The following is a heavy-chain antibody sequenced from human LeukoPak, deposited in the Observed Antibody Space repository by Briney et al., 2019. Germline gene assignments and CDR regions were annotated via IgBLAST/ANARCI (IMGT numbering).Heavy chain of an antibody. V-gene: IGHV3-74*01. Sequence: GGSLRLSSAASVFTLRNYWMHWVRQAPGKGLVWVSCINTDGSSTSCADSVKGRFTISRDNAKNTLYLQMNSLRAEDTAVYYCARDSTYYDFWSGTYYYSYYMDVWGKGTTVTVSS. CDR1: VFTLRNYW. CDR2: INTDGSST. D-gene: IGHD3-3*01. CDR3: ARDSTYYDFWSGTYYYSYYMDV. J-gene: IGHJ6*03.